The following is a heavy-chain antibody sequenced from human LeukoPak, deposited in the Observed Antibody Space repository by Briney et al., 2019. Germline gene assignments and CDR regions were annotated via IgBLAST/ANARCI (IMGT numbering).Heavy chain of an antibody. V-gene: IGHV3-7*01. J-gene: IGHJ4*02. CDR1: GFTFNSYW. D-gene: IGHD1-26*01. Sequence: GGSLRLSCAASGFTFNSYWMTWVRQAPGKGLEWVASINQDGSQKYYVESLKGRFTISRDNAKNSHYLQMNSLRAEDTAVYYCAKDHSIVGATVDYWGQGTLVTVSS. CDR2: INQDGSQK. CDR3: AKDHSIVGATVDY.